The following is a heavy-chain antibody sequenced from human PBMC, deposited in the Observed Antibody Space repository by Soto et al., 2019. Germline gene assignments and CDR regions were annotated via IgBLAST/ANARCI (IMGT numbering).Heavy chain of an antibody. J-gene: IGHJ4*02. CDR1: GFTFSSYG. D-gene: IGHD5-12*01. V-gene: IGHV3-33*01. Sequence: QVHLVESGGGVVQPGRSLRLSCAASGFTFSSYGMHWVRQAPGKGLEWVAVMWYGGSNEYYAESVKGRFTISRDTSKNTRYLQMSSRRVEDTAVYYCARGIVATIAEYWGQGTLVTVSS. CDR3: ARGIVATIAEY. CDR2: MWYGGSNE.